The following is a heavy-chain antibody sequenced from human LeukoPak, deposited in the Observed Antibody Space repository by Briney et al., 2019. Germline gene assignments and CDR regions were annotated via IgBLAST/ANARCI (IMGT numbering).Heavy chain of an antibody. V-gene: IGHV4-59*08. CDR2: IYYSGST. CDR3: AKHDPTSGSSPDY. CDR1: GGSISSYY. D-gene: IGHD6-13*01. Sequence: SETLSLTCAVSGGSISSYYWSWIRQPPGKGLEWIGYIYYSGSTNYNPSLKSRLTISVDTSKNQFSLKLSSVTAADTAVYDCAKHDPTSGSSPDYWGQGTLVTVSS. J-gene: IGHJ4*02.